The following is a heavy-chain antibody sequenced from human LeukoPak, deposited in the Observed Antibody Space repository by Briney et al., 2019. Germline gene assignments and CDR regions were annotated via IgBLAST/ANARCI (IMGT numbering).Heavy chain of an antibody. J-gene: IGHJ5*01. CDR3: ARTTYSSGWFDY. CDR1: GYTFTGYY. CDR2: INPNSGGT. D-gene: IGHD6-19*01. V-gene: IGHV1-2*02. Sequence: ASVKVSCKASGYTFTGYYMHWVRQAPGQGLEWMGWINPNSGGTNYAQKFQGRVTMTRDTSISTAYMELSRLRSDDTAVCYCARTTYSSGWFDYWGQGTLVTVPS.